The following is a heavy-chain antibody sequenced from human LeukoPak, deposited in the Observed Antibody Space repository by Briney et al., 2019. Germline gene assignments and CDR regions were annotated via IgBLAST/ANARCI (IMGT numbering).Heavy chain of an antibody. D-gene: IGHD6-6*01. CDR3: ASSSIAARRYYYYYYMDV. CDR2: IYHSGST. V-gene: IGHV4-38-2*01. CDR1: GYSISSGYY. J-gene: IGHJ6*03. Sequence: PSETLSLTCAVSGYSISSGYYWGWIRQPPGKGLEWIESIYHSGSTYYNPSLKSRVTISVDTSKNQFSLKLSSVTAADTAVYYCASSSIAARRYYYYYYMDVWGKGTTVTVSS.